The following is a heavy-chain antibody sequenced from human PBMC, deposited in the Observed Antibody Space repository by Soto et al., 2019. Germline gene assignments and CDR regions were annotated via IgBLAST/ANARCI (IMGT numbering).Heavy chain of an antibody. CDR3: AKSPQATWIQLPVD. Sequence: QVQLVESGGGVVQPGRSLRLSCAASGFTFSSYGMHWVRQAPGKGLEWVAVISYDGSNKNYADSVKGRFTISRDNSKYTLYLQMNSLRTEDTAVYYCAKSPQATWIQLPVDWGQGILVTVSS. CDR1: GFTFSSYG. J-gene: IGHJ4*02. V-gene: IGHV3-30*18. D-gene: IGHD5-18*01. CDR2: ISYDGSNK.